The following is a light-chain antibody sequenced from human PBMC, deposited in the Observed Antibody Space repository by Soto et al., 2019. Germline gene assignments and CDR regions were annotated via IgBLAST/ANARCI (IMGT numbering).Light chain of an antibody. CDR2: EGS. V-gene: IGLV2-23*01. J-gene: IGLJ1*01. CDR1: SSDVGSYNL. Sequence: ALTQPASVSGSPGQSITISCTGTSSDVGSYNLVSWYQQHPGKAPKLMIYEGSKRPSGVSNRFSGSKSGNTASLTISGLQAEDEADYYCCSYAGRSHYVFGTGTKVTVL. CDR3: CSYAGRSHYV.